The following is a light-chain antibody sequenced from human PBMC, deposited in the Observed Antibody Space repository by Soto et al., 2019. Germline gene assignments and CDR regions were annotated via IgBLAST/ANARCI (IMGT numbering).Light chain of an antibody. CDR3: LQHNEVWWT. CDR1: QGIGDA. V-gene: IGKV1-17*01. Sequence: DIQMSQSPSSLSASVGDRVTITCRASQGIGDALGWYQQKPGKAPKRLIYAASTLQSGVPSRFSGSGSGTEFTLTISSLQPDDFATYYCLQHNEVWWTFGQGTK. CDR2: AAS. J-gene: IGKJ1*01.